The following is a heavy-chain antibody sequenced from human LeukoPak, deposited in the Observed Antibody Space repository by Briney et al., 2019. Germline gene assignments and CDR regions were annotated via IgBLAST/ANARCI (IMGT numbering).Heavy chain of an antibody. D-gene: IGHD6-19*01. Sequence: SGTLSLTCAVSGGSLSSSNWWSWVRQPPGKGLEWIGEIYHSGSTNYNPSLKSRVTISVDKSKNQSSLKLSSVTAADTAVYYCARVRGGWYSGYYFDYWGQGTLVTVSS. V-gene: IGHV4-4*02. CDR2: IYHSGST. J-gene: IGHJ4*02. CDR1: GGSLSSSNW. CDR3: ARVRGGWYSGYYFDY.